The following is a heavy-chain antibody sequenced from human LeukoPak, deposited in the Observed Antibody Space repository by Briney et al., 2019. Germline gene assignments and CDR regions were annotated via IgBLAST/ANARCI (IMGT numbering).Heavy chain of an antibody. J-gene: IGHJ4*02. CDR3: ARADRSSVAGYGY. D-gene: IGHD6-19*01. CDR1: GYTFTGYY. V-gene: IGHV1-2*02. Sequence: GASVKVSCKASGYTFTGYYMHWVRQAPGQGLEWMGWINPNSGGTNYAQKFQGRVTMTRDTSISTAYMELSRLRSDDTAVYYCARADRSSVAGYGYWGQGTLVTVSS. CDR2: INPNSGGT.